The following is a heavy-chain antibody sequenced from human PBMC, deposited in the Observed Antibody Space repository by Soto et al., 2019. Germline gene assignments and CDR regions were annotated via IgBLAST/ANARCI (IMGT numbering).Heavy chain of an antibody. CDR3: ARAKYNENYRYYYYGMDV. Sequence: EGTLRLSFAASGVTVSSCIMNWFRPSPGKGLEWVSYISSSTNTIYYADSVKGRFTISRDNAKNSLYLQMNSLKDEDTAVYYCARAKYNENYRYYYYGMDVWGQGTTVTVSS. D-gene: IGHD1-7*01. CDR1: GVTVSSCI. V-gene: IGHV3-48*02. J-gene: IGHJ6*02. CDR2: ISSSTNTI.